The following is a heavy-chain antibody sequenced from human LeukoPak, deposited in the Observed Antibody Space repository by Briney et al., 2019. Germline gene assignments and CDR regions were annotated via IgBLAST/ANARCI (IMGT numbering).Heavy chain of an antibody. J-gene: IGHJ4*02. Sequence: GGSLRLSCAASGFTVSSNYMSWVRQAPGKGLEWVSVIYSGGSTYYADSVKGRFTISRDNSKNTLYLQMNSLGAEDTGVYYCARANTYYDFWKAFDYWGQGTLVTVSS. CDR3: ARANTYYDFWKAFDY. CDR1: GFTVSSNY. D-gene: IGHD3-3*01. CDR2: IYSGGST. V-gene: IGHV3-53*01.